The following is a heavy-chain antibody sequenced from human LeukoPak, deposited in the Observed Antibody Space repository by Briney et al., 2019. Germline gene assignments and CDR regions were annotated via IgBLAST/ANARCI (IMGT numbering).Heavy chain of an antibody. D-gene: IGHD1-7*01. V-gene: IGHV3-23*01. J-gene: IGHJ5*02. CDR1: GFTFSCYA. Sequence: GGSLRLSCAASGFTFSCYAMSWVRQAPGKGLEWVSAISGSGGSTYYADSVKGRFTISRDNSKNTLYLQMNSLRAEDTAVYYCAKDPPYNWNYDWFDPWGQGTLVTVSS. CDR3: AKDPPYNWNYDWFDP. CDR2: ISGSGGST.